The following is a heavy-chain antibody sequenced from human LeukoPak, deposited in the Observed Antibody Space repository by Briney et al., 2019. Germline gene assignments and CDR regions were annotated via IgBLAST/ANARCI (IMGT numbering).Heavy chain of an antibody. Sequence: GGSLRLSCAASGFIVSSNYMSWVRQAPGKGLEWVSVIYGGGRTFYADSVRGRFTISRDNSKNTLFLQMNSLRAEDTAVYYCARDQYYDSGTYSYYYMDVWGKGTTVTVSS. J-gene: IGHJ6*03. V-gene: IGHV3-53*01. CDR3: ARDQYYDSGTYSYYYMDV. D-gene: IGHD3-10*01. CDR1: GFIVSSNY. CDR2: IYGGGRT.